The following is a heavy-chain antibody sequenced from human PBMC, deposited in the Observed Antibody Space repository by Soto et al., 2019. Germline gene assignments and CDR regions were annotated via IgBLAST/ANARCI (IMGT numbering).Heavy chain of an antibody. D-gene: IGHD2-2*01. J-gene: IGHJ4*02. CDR3: ARQKMGYCSSTRCYDPIEFYY. CDR1: GGTFSSYA. Sequence: SVKVSCKASGGTFSSYAISWVRQAPGQGLEWMGGIIPIFGTANYAQKLQGRVTITADESTSTAYMELRSLRSDDTPVYYCARQKMGYCSSTRCYDPIEFYYWGQGTLVTVSS. CDR2: IIPIFGTA. V-gene: IGHV1-69*13.